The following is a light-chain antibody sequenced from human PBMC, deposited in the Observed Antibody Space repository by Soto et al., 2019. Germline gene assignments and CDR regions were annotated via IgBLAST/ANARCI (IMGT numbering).Light chain of an antibody. V-gene: IGKV1-5*01. CDR3: QQYNSYSLT. CDR1: QSISSW. J-gene: IGKJ4*01. CDR2: DAS. Sequence: DIQMTQSPSTLSAAVGERVTITCRASQSISSWLAWYQQTPVKAPKLLIYDASSLESGVPSRFSGSGSGTEFTLTISSLQPDDFATYYCQQYNSYSLTFGGGTKVDI.